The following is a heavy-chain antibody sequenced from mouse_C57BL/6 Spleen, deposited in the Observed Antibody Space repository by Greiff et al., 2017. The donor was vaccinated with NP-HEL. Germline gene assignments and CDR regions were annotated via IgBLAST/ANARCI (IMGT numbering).Heavy chain of an antibody. CDR1: GYSITSGYD. CDR3: ARGGGSYFDV. CDR2: ISYSGST. Sequence: EVQRVESGPGMVKPSQSLSLTCTVTGYSITSGYDWHWIRHFPGNKLEWMGYISYSGSTNYNPSLKSRISITHDTSKNHFFLKLNSVTTEDTATYYCARGGGSYFDVWGTGTTVTVSS. J-gene: IGHJ1*03. V-gene: IGHV3-1*01.